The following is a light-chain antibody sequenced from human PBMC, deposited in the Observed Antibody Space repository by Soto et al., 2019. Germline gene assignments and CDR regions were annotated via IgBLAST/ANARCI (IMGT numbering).Light chain of an antibody. V-gene: IGLV2-14*03. CDR1: SSDVGAYNY. CDR2: YVS. Sequence: QSVLTQPASVSGSPGQSITISCTGTSSDVGAYNYDSWYQHHPGEAPKLIIYYVSHQPSGVSNRFSGSKSGNTASLTISGLQTEDEADYYCSSYTSATTYVFGTGTKVTVL. J-gene: IGLJ1*01. CDR3: SSYTSATTYV.